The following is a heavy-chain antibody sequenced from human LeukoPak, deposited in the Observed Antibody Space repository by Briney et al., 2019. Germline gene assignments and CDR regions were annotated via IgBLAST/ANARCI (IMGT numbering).Heavy chain of an antibody. V-gene: IGHV3-21*01. J-gene: IGHJ4*02. CDR1: EFTFRSYT. CDR2: ISSTSSVI. Sequence: GESLRLSCAASEFTFRSYTINWVRQAPGKGLEWISSISSTSSVIYYGDSLKGRFTVSRDNAKHSLYLQMNRLRVEDTAVYYCARSGGRLLNYYFDYWGQGTLVTVSS. CDR3: ARSGGRLLNYYFDY. D-gene: IGHD1-14*01.